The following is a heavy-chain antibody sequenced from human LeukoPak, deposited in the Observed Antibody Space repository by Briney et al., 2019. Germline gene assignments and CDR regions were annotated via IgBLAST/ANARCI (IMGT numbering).Heavy chain of an antibody. CDR1: GGSISSYY. CDR2: INHSGST. D-gene: IGHD3-22*01. CDR3: ASYYYDSSGSNWFDP. J-gene: IGHJ5*02. V-gene: IGHV4-34*01. Sequence: SETLSLTCTVSGGSISSYYWSWVRQPPGKGLEWIGEINHSGSTNYNPSLKSRVTISVDTSKNQFSLKMSSVTAADMAVYYCASYYYDSSGSNWFDPWGQGTLVTVSS.